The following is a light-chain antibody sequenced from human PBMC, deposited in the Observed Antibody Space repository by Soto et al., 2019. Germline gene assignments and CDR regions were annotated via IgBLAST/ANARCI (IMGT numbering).Light chain of an antibody. CDR2: EGT. CDR1: SSDVGTYNL. Sequence: QSALTQPASVSGSPGQSITISCTGTSSDVGTYNLVSWYQHHPGKAPKLMIYEGTKRPSGVSNRFSGSKSGNMASLTISGLQTEDEADYYCCSYTSSNTWVFGGGTKLTVL. J-gene: IGLJ3*02. V-gene: IGLV2-14*02. CDR3: CSYTSSNTWV.